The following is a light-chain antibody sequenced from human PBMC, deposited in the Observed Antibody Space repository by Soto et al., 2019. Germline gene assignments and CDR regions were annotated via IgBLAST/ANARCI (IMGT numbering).Light chain of an antibody. V-gene: IGKV3-15*01. J-gene: IGKJ1*01. CDR1: QSVSSR. CDR2: DAS. Sequence: EIVMTQSPATLSVSPGERATLSCRASQSVSSRLAWYQQKRGQAPRLLIYDASTRATGIPARFSGSGSGTEFNLTISSLQSEDFAIYYCRHYNNWPPETFGQGTKGDIK. CDR3: RHYNNWPPET.